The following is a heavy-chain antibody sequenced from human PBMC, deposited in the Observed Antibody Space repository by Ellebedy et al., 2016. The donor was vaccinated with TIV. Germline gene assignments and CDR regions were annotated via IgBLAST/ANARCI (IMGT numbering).Heavy chain of an antibody. Sequence: SVKVSCXASGGTFSSYAISWVRQAPGQGLEWMGGIIPIFGTANYAQKFQSRVTITADESTSTAYMELSSLRSEDTAVYYCASRSDIVVRGFDPRLNYYGMDVWGQGTTVTVSS. D-gene: IGHD2-15*01. CDR2: IIPIFGTA. CDR1: GGTFSSYA. J-gene: IGHJ6*02. V-gene: IGHV1-69*13. CDR3: ASRSDIVVRGFDPRLNYYGMDV.